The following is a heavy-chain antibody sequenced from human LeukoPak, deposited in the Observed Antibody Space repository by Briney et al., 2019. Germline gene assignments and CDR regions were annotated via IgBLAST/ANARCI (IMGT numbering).Heavy chain of an antibody. CDR3: ARIEAVTRGYNHAYYFDY. V-gene: IGHV4-34*01. CDR1: GGSFSGYY. J-gene: IGHJ4*02. D-gene: IGHD5-18*01. Sequence: PSETLSLTCAVYGGSFSGYYWSWIRQPPGKGLEWIGEINHSGSTNYNPPLKSRVTISVDTSKKQFSLKLRTATAADTAVYYCARIEAVTRGYNHAYYFDYWGQGTLVTVSS. CDR2: INHSGST.